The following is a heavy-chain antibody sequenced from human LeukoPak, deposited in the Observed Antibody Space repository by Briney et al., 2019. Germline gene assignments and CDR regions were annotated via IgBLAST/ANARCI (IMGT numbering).Heavy chain of an antibody. CDR2: IYYSGST. CDR1: GGSISSYY. D-gene: IGHD3-22*01. Sequence: SETLSLTCTVSGGSISSYYWSWIRQPPGKGLEWIGYIYYSGSTNYNPSLKSRVTISVDTSKNQFSLKLSSVTAADTAVYYCARDRVYDSSGYYYVFDYWGQGTLVTVSS. V-gene: IGHV4-59*12. CDR3: ARDRVYDSSGYYYVFDY. J-gene: IGHJ4*02.